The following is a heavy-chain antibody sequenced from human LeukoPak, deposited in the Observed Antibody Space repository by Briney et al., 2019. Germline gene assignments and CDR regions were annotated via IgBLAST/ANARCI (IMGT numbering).Heavy chain of an antibody. Sequence: SVKVSSNASGGTLSSYAISWERQAAGQGLEWMGRIIPIFGTATYAQKFQGRVTITTDESTSTAYMELSSLRSEDTAGYYCARDLYSSWYLSNWFDPWGQGTLVTVSS. D-gene: IGHD6-13*01. CDR1: GGTLSSYA. CDR3: ARDLYSSWYLSNWFDP. J-gene: IGHJ5*02. V-gene: IGHV1-69*05. CDR2: IIPIFGTA.